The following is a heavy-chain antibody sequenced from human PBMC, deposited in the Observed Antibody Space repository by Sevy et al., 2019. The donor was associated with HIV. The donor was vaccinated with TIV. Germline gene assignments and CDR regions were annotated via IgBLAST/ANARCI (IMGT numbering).Heavy chain of an antibody. V-gene: IGHV3-43D*03. J-gene: IGHJ4*02. Sequence: GGSLRLSCAASAFTFDDYAMHWVRQAPGKGLEWVSLISWDGGSTYYADSVKGRFTISRDNSKNSLYLQMNSLRAEDTALYYCAKDKGHDFWSGYVGYWGQGTLVTVSS. CDR3: AKDKGHDFWSGYVGY. CDR2: ISWDGGST. CDR1: AFTFDDYA. D-gene: IGHD3-3*01.